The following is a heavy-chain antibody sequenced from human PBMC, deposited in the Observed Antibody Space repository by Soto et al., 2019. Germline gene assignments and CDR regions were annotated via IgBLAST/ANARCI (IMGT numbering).Heavy chain of an antibody. V-gene: IGHV3-48*01. CDR1: GFTFSNAG. CDR3: VKGEYYYDGSAYYPFDY. Sequence: GGSLRLSCATSGFTFSNAGMRWVRQAPGKGLEWVSYISSSSSTIYYADSVKGRFTISRDNSKNTAYLQMSSLRPEDTAVYYCVKGEYYYDGSAYYPFDYWGQGRMVTVSS. CDR2: ISSSSSTI. D-gene: IGHD3-22*01. J-gene: IGHJ4*02.